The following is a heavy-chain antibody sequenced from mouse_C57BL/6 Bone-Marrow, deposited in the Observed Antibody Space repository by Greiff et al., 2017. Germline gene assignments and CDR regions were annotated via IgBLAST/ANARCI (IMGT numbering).Heavy chain of an antibody. J-gene: IGHJ4*01. CDR2: IRSKSSNYAT. CDR1: GFTFNTYA. V-gene: IGHV10-3*01. CDR3: VRVRGSSYFYAMDY. D-gene: IGHD1-1*01. Sequence: EVQLVESGGGLVQPKGSLKLSCAASGFTFNTYAMHWVRQAPGKGLEWVARIRSKSSNYATYYADSVKDRFTISRDDSQSMLYLQMNNLKTEDTAMYYCVRVRGSSYFYAMDYWGQGTSVTVSS.